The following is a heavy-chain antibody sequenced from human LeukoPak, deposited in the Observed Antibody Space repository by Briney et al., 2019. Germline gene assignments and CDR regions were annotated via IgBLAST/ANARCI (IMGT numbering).Heavy chain of an antibody. CDR2: IYYSVRSGST. Sequence: SETLSLTCTVSGTSISSTPYYGGWIRQPPGEGLEWIATIYYSVRSGSTSYNPSLKSRVTMSVDTSKNQLSLKLISVTAADTAVYYCARHTRVGFGDRWGQGTLVTVSS. CDR1: GTSISSTPYY. J-gene: IGHJ5*02. D-gene: IGHD3-10*01. CDR3: ARHTRVGFGDR. V-gene: IGHV4-39*01.